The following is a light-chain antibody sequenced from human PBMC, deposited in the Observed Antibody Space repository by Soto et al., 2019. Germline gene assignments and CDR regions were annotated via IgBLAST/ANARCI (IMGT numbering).Light chain of an antibody. CDR2: DAS. CDR3: QQYNNWPWT. CDR1: QSVSSD. J-gene: IGKJ1*01. V-gene: IGKV3-15*01. Sequence: EIVMTQSPATLSVPPGERATLSCRASQSVSSDLAWYQQKPGQAPRLLIYDASTRATGISARFSGSGSGTEFTLTISSLQSEDFAFYYCQQYNNWPWTFGQGTKVDIK.